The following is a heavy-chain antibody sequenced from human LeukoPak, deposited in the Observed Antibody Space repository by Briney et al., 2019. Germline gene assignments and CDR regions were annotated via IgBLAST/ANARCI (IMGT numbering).Heavy chain of an antibody. CDR1: GYTFTIYD. CDR2: MNPNSGNT. V-gene: IGHV1-8*01. D-gene: IGHD6-6*01. Sequence: ASVKVSCQASGYTFTIYDINWVRQATGQGLEWMGWMNPNSGNTGYAQKFQGRVTMTRNTSISTAYMELSSLRSEDTAVYYCARSAKPYSGSSVCDYWGQGTLVTVSS. CDR3: ARSAKPYSGSSVCDY. J-gene: IGHJ4*02.